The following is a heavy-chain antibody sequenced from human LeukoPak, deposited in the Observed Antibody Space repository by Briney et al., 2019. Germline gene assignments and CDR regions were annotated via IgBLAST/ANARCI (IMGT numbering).Heavy chain of an antibody. D-gene: IGHD3-22*01. Sequence: GGSLRLSCAASGFTVSSNYMSWVRQAPGKGLEWVSVIYSGGSTYYADSVKGRFTISRHNSKNTPYLQLNSLRAEDTAVYYCARIAGSRGDTRLGYWGQGTLVTVSS. CDR2: IYSGGST. CDR3: ARIAGSRGDTRLGY. CDR1: GFTVSSNY. J-gene: IGHJ4*02. V-gene: IGHV3-53*04.